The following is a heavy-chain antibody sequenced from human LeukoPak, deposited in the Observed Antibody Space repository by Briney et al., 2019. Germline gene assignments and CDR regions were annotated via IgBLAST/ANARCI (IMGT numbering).Heavy chain of an antibody. CDR2: INPNSGGT. CDR1: DYTFTSYG. D-gene: IGHD4-17*01. J-gene: IGHJ3*02. V-gene: IGHV1-2*02. Sequence: ASVKVSCKASDYTFTSYGISWVRQAPGQGLEWMGWINPNSGGTNYAQKFQGRVTMTRDTSISTAYMELSRLRSDDTAVYYCARPQYDYGDYGDAFDIWGQGTMVTVSS. CDR3: ARPQYDYGDYGDAFDI.